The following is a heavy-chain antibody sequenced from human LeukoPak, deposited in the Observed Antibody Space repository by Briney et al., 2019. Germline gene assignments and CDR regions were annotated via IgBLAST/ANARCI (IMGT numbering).Heavy chain of an antibody. Sequence: GGSLRLSCAASGFNFSIHWMTWVRQAPGKGLEWVANIPDNGSETNYVDSVKGRFIISRDNAKNSLSLQMSSLREEDTALYYCARGWAAIPDWGQGTLVSVSS. CDR1: GFNFSIHW. CDR3: ARGWAAIPD. CDR2: IPDNGSET. D-gene: IGHD2-15*01. V-gene: IGHV3-7*01. J-gene: IGHJ1*01.